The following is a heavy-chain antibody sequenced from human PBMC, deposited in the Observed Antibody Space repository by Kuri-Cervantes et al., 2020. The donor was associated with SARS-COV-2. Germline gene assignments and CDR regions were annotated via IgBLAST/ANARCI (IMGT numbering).Heavy chain of an antibody. Sequence: SETLSLTCAVYGRSFSGYYWSWIRQPPGKGLEWIGEINHSGSTNYNPSLKSRVTISVDTSKNQFSLKLSSVTAADTAVYYCARHGGIAVAGTFDYWGQGTLVTVSS. V-gene: IGHV4-34*01. CDR3: ARHGGIAVAGTFDY. CDR2: INHSGST. CDR1: GRSFSGYY. J-gene: IGHJ4*02. D-gene: IGHD6-19*01.